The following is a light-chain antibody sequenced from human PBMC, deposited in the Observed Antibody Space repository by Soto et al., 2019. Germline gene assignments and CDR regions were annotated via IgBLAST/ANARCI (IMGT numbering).Light chain of an antibody. Sequence: EIVLTQSPGTLSLSPGERATLSCRASQSVSSSYLAWYQQKPGQAPRLLIYGASSRATGIPDRFSGSGSGTYFTLTISRLEPEDLAVYYCQQYGGSPPVTFGGGTKVAIK. CDR3: QQYGGSPPVT. V-gene: IGKV3-20*01. J-gene: IGKJ4*01. CDR1: QSVSSSY. CDR2: GAS.